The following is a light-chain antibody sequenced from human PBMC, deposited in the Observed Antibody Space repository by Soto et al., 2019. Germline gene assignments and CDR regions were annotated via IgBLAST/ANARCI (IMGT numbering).Light chain of an antibody. CDR3: QQYGGSPRIT. CDR1: ERLSSVY. V-gene: IGKV3-20*01. CDR2: GAS. J-gene: IGKJ5*01. Sequence: EILLTQSPCTLALSPGERATLSCRAGERLSSVYLAWYQQRPGQPPRLLIYGASNRATGIPDRFSGSGSGTDFTLIINRLEPEDVAIYYCQQYGGSPRITFGQGTRLEIK.